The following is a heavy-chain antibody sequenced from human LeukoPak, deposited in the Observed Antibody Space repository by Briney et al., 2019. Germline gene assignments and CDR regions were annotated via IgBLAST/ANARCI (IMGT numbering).Heavy chain of an antibody. CDR1: GYRFTSYW. V-gene: IGHV5-51*01. CDR2: IDPVDSDT. Sequence: GESLKISCKASGYRFTSYWIGWVPQLPGKGLDWMRPIDPVDSDTSYSPSFQRQVTISADKSISTAYLQWSSLTASDTAMYYCARPKDFWSGPDNPLLQYYFDYWGQGTLVTVSS. CDR3: ARPKDFWSGPDNPLLQYYFDY. D-gene: IGHD3-3*01. J-gene: IGHJ4*02.